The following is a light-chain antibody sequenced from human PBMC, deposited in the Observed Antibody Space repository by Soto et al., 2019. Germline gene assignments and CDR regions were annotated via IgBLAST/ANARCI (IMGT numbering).Light chain of an antibody. CDR3: QQYSTWPLT. Sequence: EVVMTQSPATLSVSPGERATLSCMASQSVSSTLAWYQQKPGQAPRLLIYGASTRATGISARFSGSGSGTEFTLTISSLQTEDFAVYYCQQYSTWPLTFGGGTKVAIK. CDR2: GAS. CDR1: QSVSST. J-gene: IGKJ4*01. V-gene: IGKV3-15*01.